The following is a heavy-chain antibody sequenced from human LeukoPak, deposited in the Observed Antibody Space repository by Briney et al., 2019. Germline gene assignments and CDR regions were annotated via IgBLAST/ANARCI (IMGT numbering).Heavy chain of an antibody. D-gene: IGHD3-3*01. CDR3: AREAYDFWSGYSNWFDP. J-gene: IGHJ5*02. Sequence: PSETLSLTCTVSGGSISSYYWSWIRQPPGKGLEWIGYIYYSGSTNYNPSLKSRVTIPVDTSKNQFSLKLSSVTAADTAVYYCAREAYDFWSGYSNWFDPWGQGTLVTVSS. CDR2: IYYSGST. CDR1: GGSISSYY. V-gene: IGHV4-59*01.